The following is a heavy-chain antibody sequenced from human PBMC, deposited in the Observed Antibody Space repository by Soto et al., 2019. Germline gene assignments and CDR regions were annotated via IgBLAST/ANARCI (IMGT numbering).Heavy chain of an antibody. V-gene: IGHV4-39*01. CDR3: ARRSWDTAMAYGMDV. Sequence: SETLSLTCTVSGGSISSSSYYWGWIRQPPGKGLEWIGSIYYSGSTYYYPSLKSRVTISVDTSKNQFSLKLSSVTAADTAVYYCARRSWDTAMAYGMDVWGQGTTVTVSS. J-gene: IGHJ6*02. CDR1: GGSISSSSYY. CDR2: IYYSGST. D-gene: IGHD5-18*01.